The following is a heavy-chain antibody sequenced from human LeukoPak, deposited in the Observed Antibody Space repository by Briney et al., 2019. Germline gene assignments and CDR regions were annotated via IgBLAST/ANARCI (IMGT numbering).Heavy chain of an antibody. CDR1: GGSISSSSYY. V-gene: IGHV4-39*07. CDR3: ARLGPRYSSSWHQNDY. Sequence: PSETLSLTCTVSGGSISSSSYYWGWIRQPPGKGLEWIGSIYYSGSTYYNPSLKSRVTISVDTSKNQFSLKLSSVTAADTAVYYCARLGPRYSSSWHQNDYWGQGALVTVSS. D-gene: IGHD6-13*01. J-gene: IGHJ4*02. CDR2: IYYSGST.